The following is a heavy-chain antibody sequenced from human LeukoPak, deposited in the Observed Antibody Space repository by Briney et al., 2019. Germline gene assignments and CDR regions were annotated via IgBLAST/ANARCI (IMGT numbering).Heavy chain of an antibody. J-gene: IGHJ4*02. CDR1: GFTFTKYW. V-gene: IGHV3-23*01. Sequence: GGSLRLSCAASGFTFTKYWMSWIRQAPGKGLEWVSAISGSGGSTYYADSVKGRFTISRDNSKNTLYLQMNSLRAEDTAVYYCAKWSIAAAGFDYWGQGTLVTVSS. CDR3: AKWSIAAAGFDY. CDR2: ISGSGGST. D-gene: IGHD6-13*01.